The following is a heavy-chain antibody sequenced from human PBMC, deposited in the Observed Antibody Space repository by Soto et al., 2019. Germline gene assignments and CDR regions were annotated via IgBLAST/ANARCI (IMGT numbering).Heavy chain of an antibody. Sequence: ASVKVSCKVSGYTLTELSMHWVRQAPGKGLEWMGGFDPEDGETIYAQKFQGRVTMTEDTSTDTAYMELSSLRSEDTAVYYCATSPYRSSAADFDIWGQGKMLTVSS. CDR2: FDPEDGET. V-gene: IGHV1-24*01. D-gene: IGHD6-6*01. J-gene: IGHJ3*02. CDR3: ATSPYRSSAADFDI. CDR1: GYTLTELS.